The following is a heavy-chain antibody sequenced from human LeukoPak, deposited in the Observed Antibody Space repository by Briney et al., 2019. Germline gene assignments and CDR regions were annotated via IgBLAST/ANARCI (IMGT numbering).Heavy chain of an antibody. CDR3: ARNLVGPTDVVY. CDR1: GYTFTDYY. CDR2: INTNSGGT. V-gene: IGHV1-2*02. Sequence: GASVKVSCKTSGYTFTDYYIHWVRQAPGQGLEWMGWINTNSGGTNYAQKFQGRVTMTRDTSISTAYMDLSSLTSDDTAVYYCARNLVGPTDVVYWGQGTPVTVSA. D-gene: IGHD1-26*01. J-gene: IGHJ4*02.